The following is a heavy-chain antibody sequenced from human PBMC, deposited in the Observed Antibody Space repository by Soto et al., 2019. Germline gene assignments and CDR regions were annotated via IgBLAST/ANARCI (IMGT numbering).Heavy chain of an antibody. V-gene: IGHV1-3*01. CDR3: AILRYFGEGMGFDP. CDR2: INAGNGNT. J-gene: IGHJ5*02. Sequence: QVQLVQSGAEVKKPGASVKVSCKASGYTFTSYAIHWVRLAPGQRLEWMGWINAGNGNTKYSQKFQGRLTITRDTSASTADMELSSLRSEDTAVYYCAILRYFGEGMGFDPWGQGTLLTVSS. CDR1: GYTFTSYA. D-gene: IGHD3-9*01.